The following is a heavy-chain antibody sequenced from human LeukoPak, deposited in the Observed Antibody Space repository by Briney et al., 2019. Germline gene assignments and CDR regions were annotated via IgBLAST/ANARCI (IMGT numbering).Heavy chain of an antibody. CDR1: GVSISSYY. Sequence: SETLSLTCTVSGVSISSYYWSWIRQPAGKGLEWIGRIYTSGSTNYNPSLKSRVTMSVDTSKNQFSLKLSSVTAADTAVYYCARDSGRWYYDSSGYYGLDYWGQGTLVTVSS. CDR3: ARDSGRWYYDSSGYYGLDY. CDR2: IYTSGST. D-gene: IGHD3-22*01. J-gene: IGHJ4*02. V-gene: IGHV4-4*07.